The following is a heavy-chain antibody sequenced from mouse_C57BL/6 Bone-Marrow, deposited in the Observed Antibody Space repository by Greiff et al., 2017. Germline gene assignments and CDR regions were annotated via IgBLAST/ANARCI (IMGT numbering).Heavy chain of an antibody. CDR1: GFNIKDDY. V-gene: IGHV14-4*01. CDR3: TTRFYAMDY. CDR2: IDPENGDT. J-gene: IGHJ4*01. Sequence: EVQLQQSGAELVRPGASVTLSCTASGFNIKDDYMHWVKQRPEQGLEWIGWIDPENGDTAYASKFQGKATITADTSSNTAYLQLSSLTSEDTAVYYCTTRFYAMDYWGQGTSVTVSS.